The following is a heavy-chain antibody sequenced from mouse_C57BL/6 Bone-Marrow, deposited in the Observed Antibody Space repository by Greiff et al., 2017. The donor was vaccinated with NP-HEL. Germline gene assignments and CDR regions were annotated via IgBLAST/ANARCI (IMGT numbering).Heavy chain of an antibody. J-gene: IGHJ3*01. CDR1: GFSLTSYG. CDR2: IWSGGST. D-gene: IGHD3-2*02. Sequence: QVQLQQSGPGLVQPSQSLSITCTVSGFSLTSYGVHWVRQSPGKGLEWLGVIWSGGSTDYNAAFISRLSIGKDNSKSQVFFKMTSLQADDTAIYYCALTRAQATFWFAYWGQGTLVTVSA. V-gene: IGHV2-2*01. CDR3: ALTRAQATFWFAY.